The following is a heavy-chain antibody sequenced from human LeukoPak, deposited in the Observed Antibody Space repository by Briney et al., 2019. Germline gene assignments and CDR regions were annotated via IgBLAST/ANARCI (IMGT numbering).Heavy chain of an antibody. J-gene: IGHJ4*02. D-gene: IGHD6-13*01. CDR1: GYSLSEVS. CDR3: ATDIQQLVLIAY. Sequence: AASVKVSCKVSGYSLSEVSMQGVRQAPGKGLEWMGSFDPEDGEAIYAQSFQGRISMTEDISTDTAYMEVNSLRSEDTAIYYCATDIQQLVLIAYWGQGTLVTVSS. V-gene: IGHV1-24*01. CDR2: FDPEDGEA.